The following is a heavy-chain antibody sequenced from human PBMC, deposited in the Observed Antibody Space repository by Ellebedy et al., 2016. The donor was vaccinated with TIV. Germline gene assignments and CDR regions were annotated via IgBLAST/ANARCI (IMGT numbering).Heavy chain of an antibody. CDR1: GISLRSYA. CDR3: AREDLLSSSSSDHYGMDV. J-gene: IGHJ6*02. CDR2: IGGTGGTT. Sequence: GESLKISCAASGISLRSYAMSWVRQAPGKGLEWVSTIGGTGGTTYYRESVKGRFTVSRDTSRNTLYLQMSSLRSEDTAVYYCAREDLLSSSSSDHYGMDVWGQGTTVTVSS. V-gene: IGHV3-23*01. D-gene: IGHD6-6*01.